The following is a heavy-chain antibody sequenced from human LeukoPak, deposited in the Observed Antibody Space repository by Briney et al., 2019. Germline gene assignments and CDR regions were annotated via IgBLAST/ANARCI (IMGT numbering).Heavy chain of an antibody. V-gene: IGHV3-30*18. CDR1: GFTFASYA. Sequence: PGGSLRLSCGASGFTFASYAMLWVRQAPGKGLEWVAFISYDGRAKYYADCVQGRFTISRDKSKNTLYLQMNSLRSEGTAVYYCAKVGRASGSTDQWGEGTLLTVP. D-gene: IGHD3-10*01. J-gene: IGHJ5*02. CDR3: AKVGRASGSTDQ. CDR2: ISYDGRAK.